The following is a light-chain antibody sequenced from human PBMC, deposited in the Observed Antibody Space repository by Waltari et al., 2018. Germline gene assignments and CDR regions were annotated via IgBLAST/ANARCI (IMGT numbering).Light chain of an antibody. V-gene: IGKV1-33*01. CDR1: QGIRNY. J-gene: IGKJ5*01. CDR3: QQSDTLPPS. Sequence: DIQMTQSPSSLSASVGDRVTITCQASQGIRNYLNWYQHKPGKAPKLLIYDASNLETGVPPRFSGGGSGTDFTFTISSLQPEDIATYYCQQSDTLPPSFGQGTRLEIK. CDR2: DAS.